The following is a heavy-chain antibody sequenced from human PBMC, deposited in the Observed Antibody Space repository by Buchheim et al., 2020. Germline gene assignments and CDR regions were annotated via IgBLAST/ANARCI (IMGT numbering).Heavy chain of an antibody. CDR2: IYYSGIT. CDR3: SRAVTAKYYGMDV. CDR1: GGSISSNRYY. J-gene: IGHJ6*02. V-gene: IGHV4-39*07. D-gene: IGHD4-11*01. Sequence: QLQLQESGPGLVKPSETLSLTCTVSGGSISSNRYYWGWIRQPPGKGLEWIGNIYYSGITYYNPSLKSQVTISIDTSKNPFSLKLRSVTAADMAVYYCSRAVTAKYYGMDVWGQGTT.